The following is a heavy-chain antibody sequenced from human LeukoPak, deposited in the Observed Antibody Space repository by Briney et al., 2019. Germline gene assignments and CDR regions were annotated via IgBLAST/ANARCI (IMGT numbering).Heavy chain of an antibody. CDR3: ARPSSPNPGWYDFDY. CDR1: GFTFSSYA. CDR2: ISYHGSDK. V-gene: IGHV3-30-3*01. J-gene: IGHJ4*02. D-gene: IGHD6-19*01. Sequence: GSLRLSCAASGFTFSSYAIHWLRQAPGKGLECLAVISYHGSDKYYADSVKGRFTISRDNSKSTLYLQLNSLRAEDTAVYYCARPSSPNPGWYDFDYWGQGTLVTVSS.